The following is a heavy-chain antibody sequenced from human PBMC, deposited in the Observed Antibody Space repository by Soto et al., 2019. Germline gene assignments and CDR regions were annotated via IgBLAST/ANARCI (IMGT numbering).Heavy chain of an antibody. V-gene: IGHV4-4*02. CDR2: IHHSGST. Sequence: QVQLQESGPGLVKPSGTLSLTCTVSGASISSTSSGDWWSWVRQPPGKGLEWIGEIHHSGSTNYNPSLKSRVTMSEDKSKNQFSLRLSSVTAADTAVYYCAKMVGATLVDYWGQGTLVTVSS. CDR1: GASISSTSSGDW. D-gene: IGHD1-26*01. J-gene: IGHJ4*02. CDR3: AKMVGATLVDY.